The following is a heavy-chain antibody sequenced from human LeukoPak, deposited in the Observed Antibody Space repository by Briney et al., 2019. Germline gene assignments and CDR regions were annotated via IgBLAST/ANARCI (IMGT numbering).Heavy chain of an antibody. J-gene: IGHJ4*02. V-gene: IGHV4-38-2*02. CDR3: ARHPDHYGDYGELYFDY. D-gene: IGHD4-17*01. CDR1: GYSTSSGYY. Sequence: SETLSLTCTVSGYSTSSGYYWGWIRQHPGKGGEWIGSIYYSGITYYNPSLKSRITISVHTSKNQFSLKLSSVTAADTAVYYCARHPDHYGDYGELYFDYWGQGTLVTVSS. CDR2: IYYSGIT.